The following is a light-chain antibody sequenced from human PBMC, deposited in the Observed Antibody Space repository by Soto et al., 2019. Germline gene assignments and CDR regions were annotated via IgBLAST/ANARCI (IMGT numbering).Light chain of an antibody. CDR2: AAS. CDR1: QGISCY. CDR3: QQVNSYPFT. Sequence: IQLTQSPSSLSPSVGDRVTITFRASQGISCYLAWYQQKPGKAPELMIYAASTLQSGVPSRFSGSGSGTDFTLTISSLQPEDVATYYCQQVNSYPFTFGPGTQVDIK. J-gene: IGKJ3*01. V-gene: IGKV1-9*01.